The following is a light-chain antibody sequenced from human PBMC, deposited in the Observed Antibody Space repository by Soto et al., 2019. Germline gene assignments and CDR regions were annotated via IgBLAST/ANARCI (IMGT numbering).Light chain of an antibody. Sequence: EIVWTQSPGTLSLSPGERATLSCRASQSVSSSYLAWYQQKPGQAPRLLIYGASSRATGIPDRCSGRAARTVFTPTISRLEPEDVAIYYGQHCGSSPRTFGQGTKVDIK. V-gene: IGKV3-20*01. CDR3: QHCGSSPRT. CDR1: QSVSSSY. CDR2: GAS. J-gene: IGKJ1*01.